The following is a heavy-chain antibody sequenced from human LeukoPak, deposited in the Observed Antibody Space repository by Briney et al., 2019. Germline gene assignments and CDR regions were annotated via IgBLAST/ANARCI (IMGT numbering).Heavy chain of an antibody. J-gene: IGHJ5*02. D-gene: IGHD6-13*01. CDR3: AKEGIAAGTRWFDP. V-gene: IGHV3-23*01. CDR2: IGGDGVVT. CDR1: GFTFSSYA. Sequence: PGGSLRLSCAASGFTFSSYAMNWVRQAPGKGLEWVSGIGGDGVVTYYAGSVKGRFTISRDNSEDTLYLQMNSLKAEDSAVYYCAKEGIAAGTRWFDPWGQGTLVTVSS.